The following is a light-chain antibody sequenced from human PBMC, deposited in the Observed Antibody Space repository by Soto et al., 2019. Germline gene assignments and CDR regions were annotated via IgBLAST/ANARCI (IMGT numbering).Light chain of an antibody. J-gene: IGLJ1*01. Sequence: QSVLTQPASVSGSPGQSITISCTGTSSDVGSYNLDSWYQQHPGKAPKVMIYEVSKRPSGVPNRFSGSKSGNTASLTISGLQAEDEADYYCCSYAGSSTYVFGTGTKLTVL. CDR3: CSYAGSSTYV. CDR1: SSDVGSYNL. CDR2: EVS. V-gene: IGLV2-23*02.